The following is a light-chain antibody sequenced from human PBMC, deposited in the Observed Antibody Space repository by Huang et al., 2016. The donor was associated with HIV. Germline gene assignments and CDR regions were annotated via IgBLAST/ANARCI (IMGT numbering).Light chain of an antibody. CDR3: QQYNNWQT. Sequence: EIVMTQSPASLSVSPGERATLSCRASQSVTTSLAWYQQKPGQAPRLLIYDASTRATGSPARCSGSGSGTEFTLTISSLQSEDFAVYYCQQYNNWQTFGQGTKLQIK. V-gene: IGKV3-15*01. J-gene: IGKJ2*01. CDR2: DAS. CDR1: QSVTTS.